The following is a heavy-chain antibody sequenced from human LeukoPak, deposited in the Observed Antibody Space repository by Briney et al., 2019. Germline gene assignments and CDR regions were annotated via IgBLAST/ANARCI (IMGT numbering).Heavy chain of an antibody. Sequence: ASVKVSCTASGYTFTTYAIHWVRQAPGHNLEWMGWINGGNANIKYSQNFQGRVTITRDTSASTAYMELSSLTSEDTAIYYCARGPSGSPGAFDIWGQGTMVTVSS. CDR3: ARGPSGSPGAFDI. V-gene: IGHV1-3*01. CDR2: INGGNANI. J-gene: IGHJ3*02. D-gene: IGHD1-26*01. CDR1: GYTFTTYA.